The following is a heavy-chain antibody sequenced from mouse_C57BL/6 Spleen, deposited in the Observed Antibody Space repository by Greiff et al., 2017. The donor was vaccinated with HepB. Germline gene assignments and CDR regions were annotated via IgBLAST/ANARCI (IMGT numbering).Heavy chain of an antibody. Sequence: EVQLVESGGGLVKPGGSLKLSCAASGFTFSDYGMHWVRQAPEKGLEWVAYISSGSSTIYYADTVKGRFTISRDNAKNTLFLQMTSLRSEDTALYYCASDYGYDDAMGYWGHGPSVTGSS. J-gene: IGHJ4*01. V-gene: IGHV5-17*01. CDR1: GFTFSDYG. CDR3: ASDYGYDDAMGY. D-gene: IGHD2-2*01. CDR2: ISSGSSTI.